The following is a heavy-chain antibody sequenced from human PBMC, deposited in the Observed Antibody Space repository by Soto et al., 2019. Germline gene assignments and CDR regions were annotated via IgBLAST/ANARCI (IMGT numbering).Heavy chain of an antibody. V-gene: IGHV3-21*01. D-gene: IGHD2-21*01. Sequence: EVQLVESGGGLVKPGGSLRLSCAVSGFTFSDCTMNWVRQAPGKGLEWVSSISSRSSTYYADSLKGRFTISRDNARNSLFLQMVSLRAEDTAVYYCARKVQPVIRREYDYWGQGTLVTVSS. CDR1: GFTFSDCT. J-gene: IGHJ4*02. CDR3: ARKVQPVIRREYDY. CDR2: ISSRSST.